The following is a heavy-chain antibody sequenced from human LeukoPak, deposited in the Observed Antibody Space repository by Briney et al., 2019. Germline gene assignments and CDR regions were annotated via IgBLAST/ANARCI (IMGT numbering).Heavy chain of an antibody. J-gene: IGHJ6*03. Sequence: SVKVSCKASGGTFSSYAISWVRQAPGQGLEWMGGIIPIFGTANYAQKCQGRVTITTDESTSTAYMELSSLRSEDTAVYYCARDAWEQSRTPSVYYMDVWGKGTTVTVSS. CDR1: GGTFSSYA. V-gene: IGHV1-69*05. CDR2: IIPIFGTA. D-gene: IGHD1-26*01. CDR3: ARDAWEQSRTPSVYYMDV.